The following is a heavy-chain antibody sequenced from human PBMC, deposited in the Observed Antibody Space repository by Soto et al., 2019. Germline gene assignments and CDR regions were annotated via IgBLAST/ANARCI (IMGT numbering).Heavy chain of an antibody. J-gene: IGHJ4*02. CDR2: VIPILGAS. V-gene: IGHV1-69*08. CDR1: ADTFTGYT. CDR3: ARSRGSYYTNFDS. D-gene: IGHD3-10*01. Sequence: QVQLVQSGAEVKKPGSSVKVSCKASADTFTGYTVTWVRQAPGQGLEWVGRVIPILGASNFAQKFQGRVTISRDKSADTAYMVLTGLTSEDTAVYYCARSRGSYYTNFDSWGQGTLVTVSS.